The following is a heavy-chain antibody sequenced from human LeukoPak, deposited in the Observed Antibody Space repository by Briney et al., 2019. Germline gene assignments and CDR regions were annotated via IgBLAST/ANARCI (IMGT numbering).Heavy chain of an antibody. J-gene: IGHJ4*02. D-gene: IGHD2-21*02. V-gene: IGHV4-39*01. Sequence: SETLSLTCTVSGGSISSYYWGWIRQPPGKGLEWIGSIYYSGSTYYNPSLKSRVTISVDTSKNQFSLKLSSVTAADTAVYYCARTIVVVTAILYYFDYWGQGTLVTVSS. CDR2: IYYSGST. CDR3: ARTIVVVTAILYYFDY. CDR1: GGSISSYY.